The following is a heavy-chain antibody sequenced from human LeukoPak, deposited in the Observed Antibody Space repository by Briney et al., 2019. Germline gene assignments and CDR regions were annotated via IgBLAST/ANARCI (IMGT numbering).Heavy chain of an antibody. D-gene: IGHD6-13*01. CDR2: IYSTGST. CDR1: GGSISSYY. V-gene: IGHV4-59*01. J-gene: IGHJ3*01. CDR3: ASIAAGGTV. Sequence: SSETLSLTCTVSGGSISSYYWSWIRQPPGKGLEWIGCIYSTGSTNYNPSLKSRVTISVDTSKKQFSLKVNSVTAADTAVYYCASIAAGGTVWGQGTMVTVSS.